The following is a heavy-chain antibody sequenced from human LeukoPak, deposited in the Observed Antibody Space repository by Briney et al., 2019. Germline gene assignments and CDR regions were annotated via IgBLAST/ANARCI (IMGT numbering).Heavy chain of an antibody. CDR3: ARDQGIAAYLFDY. Sequence: GRSRRLSCAASGFTFSSYAMHWVRQAPGKGLEWVAVISYDGSNKYYADSVKGRFTISRDNSKNTLYLQMNSLRAEDTAVYYCARDQGIAAYLFDYWGQGTLVTVSS. J-gene: IGHJ4*02. CDR1: GFTFSSYA. CDR2: ISYDGSNK. V-gene: IGHV3-30-3*01. D-gene: IGHD6-13*01.